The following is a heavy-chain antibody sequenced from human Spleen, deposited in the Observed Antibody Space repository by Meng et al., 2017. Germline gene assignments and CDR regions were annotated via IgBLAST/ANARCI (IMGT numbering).Heavy chain of an antibody. V-gene: IGHV3-9*01. Sequence: GGSLRLSCAASGFTFDDYAMHWVRQAPGKGLEWVSGIGWNSGRIGYADSVKGRFTISRDNAKNSLYLQLNRLRAEDTAVYYCARGGDAFDIWGQGTMVTVSS. CDR2: IGWNSGRI. CDR1: GFTFDDYA. J-gene: IGHJ3*02. CDR3: ARGGDAFDI.